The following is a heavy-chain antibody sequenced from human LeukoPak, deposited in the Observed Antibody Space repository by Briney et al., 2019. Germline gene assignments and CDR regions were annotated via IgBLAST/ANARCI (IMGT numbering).Heavy chain of an antibody. D-gene: IGHD2-2*01. Sequence: ASVKVSCKASGYTFTGYYMHWVRQAPGQGLEWMGWINPNSGGTNYAQKFQGWVTMTRDTSISTAHMELSRLRSDDTAVYYCARGAVVPAAIHPMNYWGQGTLVTISS. CDR2: INPNSGGT. CDR3: ARGAVVPAAIHPMNY. V-gene: IGHV1-2*04. CDR1: GYTFTGYY. J-gene: IGHJ4*02.